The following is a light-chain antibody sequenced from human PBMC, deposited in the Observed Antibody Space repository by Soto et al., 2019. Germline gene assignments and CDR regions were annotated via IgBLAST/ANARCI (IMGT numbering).Light chain of an antibody. J-gene: IGKJ4*01. CDR3: QPRCPCPLFT. CDR1: QTVSRY. CDR2: YAS. Sequence: VLTQSPATLSLSPGERATLSCRASQTVSRYLAWYQQKPGQAPRLLIYYASNRATGIPSRFSGSGSGTDVTLAIRILAPEDFSLYYCQPRCPCPLFTFGGGTKVEI. V-gene: IGKV3-11*01.